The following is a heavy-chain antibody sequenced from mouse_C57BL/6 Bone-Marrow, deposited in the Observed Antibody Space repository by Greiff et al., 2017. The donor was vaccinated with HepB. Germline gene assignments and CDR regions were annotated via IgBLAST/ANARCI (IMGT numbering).Heavy chain of an antibody. J-gene: IGHJ1*03. V-gene: IGHV1-53*01. CDR3: AREENYGNFDWYFDV. CDR1: GYTFTSYW. CDR2: INPSNGGT. D-gene: IGHD2-1*01. Sequence: VQLQQSGTELVKPGASVKLSCKASGYTFTSYWMHWVKQRPGQGLEWIGNINPSNGGTNYNEKFKSKATLTVDKSSSTAYMQLSSLTSEDSAVYYCAREENYGNFDWYFDVWGTGTTVTVSS.